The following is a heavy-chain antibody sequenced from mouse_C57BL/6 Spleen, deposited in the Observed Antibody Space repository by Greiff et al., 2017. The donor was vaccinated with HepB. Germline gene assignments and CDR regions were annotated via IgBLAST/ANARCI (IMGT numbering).Heavy chain of an antibody. J-gene: IGHJ2*01. CDR3: ARRYDPYYFDY. Sequence: EVKLVESGGDLVKPGGSLKLSCAASGFTFSSYGMSWVRQTPDKRLEWVATISSGGSYTYYPDSVKGRFTISRDNAKNTRYLQMSSLKSEDTAMYYCARRYDPYYFDYWGQGTTLTVSS. D-gene: IGHD2-3*01. CDR2: ISSGGSYT. CDR1: GFTFSSYG. V-gene: IGHV5-6*01.